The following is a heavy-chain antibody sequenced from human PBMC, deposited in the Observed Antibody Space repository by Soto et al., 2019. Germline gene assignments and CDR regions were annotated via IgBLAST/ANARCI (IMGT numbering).Heavy chain of an antibody. D-gene: IGHD3-3*01. CDR1: GFTFSSYG. Sequence: QVQLVESGGGVVQPGRSLRLSCAVSGFTFSSYGMHWVRQAPGKGLEWVAVISDDGSNKYYADSVKGRFTISRDNSKNTLYMQMNSLGAEDTAVYYSAKDINYNFWSGLDCYFDYWGQGALVTVSS. J-gene: IGHJ4*02. CDR2: ISDDGSNK. CDR3: AKDINYNFWSGLDCYFDY. V-gene: IGHV3-30*18.